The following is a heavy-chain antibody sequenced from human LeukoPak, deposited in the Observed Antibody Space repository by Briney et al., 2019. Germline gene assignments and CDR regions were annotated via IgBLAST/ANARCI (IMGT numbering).Heavy chain of an antibody. CDR3: ARPLGQGNEYGMDV. CDR2: INHSGST. D-gene: IGHD1-1*01. V-gene: IGHV4-34*01. J-gene: IGHJ6*02. Sequence: PSETLSLTCAVYGGSFSGYYWSWIRQPPGKGLEWIGEINHSGSTNYNPSLKSRVTMSVDTSKNQFSLKLSSVTAADTAVYYCARPLGQGNEYGMDVWGQGTTVTVSS. CDR1: GGSFSGYY.